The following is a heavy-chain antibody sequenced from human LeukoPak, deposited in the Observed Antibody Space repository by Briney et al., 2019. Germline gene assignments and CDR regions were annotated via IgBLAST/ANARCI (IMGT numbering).Heavy chain of an antibody. CDR3: ARWVPDYYDSSGYPDRDDY. Sequence: PSETLSLTCTVSGGSISSSSYYWGWIRQPPGKGLEWIGSIYYSGSTYYNPSLKSRVTISVDTSKNQFSLKLSSVTAADTAVYYCARWVPDYYDSSGYPDRDDYWGQGTLVTVSS. D-gene: IGHD3-22*01. CDR1: GGSISSSSYY. J-gene: IGHJ4*02. CDR2: IYYSGST. V-gene: IGHV4-39*07.